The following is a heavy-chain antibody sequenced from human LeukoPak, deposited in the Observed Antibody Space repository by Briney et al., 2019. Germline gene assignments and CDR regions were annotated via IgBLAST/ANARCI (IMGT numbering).Heavy chain of an antibody. CDR1: GYTFTGYY. J-gene: IGHJ5*02. CDR2: TNPNSGGT. D-gene: IGHD3-10*01. V-gene: IGHV1-2*02. CDR3: ARVGNRMVRGVIHNWFDP. Sequence: GASVKLSCKASGYTFTGYYMHWVRQAPGQGLEWMGWTNPNSGGTNYAQKFQGRDTITRHTSISTAYMELSRLRSDDTAVYYCARVGNRMVRGVIHNWFDPWGQGTLVTVSS.